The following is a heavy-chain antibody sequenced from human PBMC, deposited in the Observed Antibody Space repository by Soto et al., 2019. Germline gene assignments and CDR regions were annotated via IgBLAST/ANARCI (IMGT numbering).Heavy chain of an antibody. J-gene: IGHJ4*02. CDR2: IGSSSSYI. CDR1: GLPFSSYT. D-gene: IGHD1-26*01. CDR3: ARGSAGSHPFDY. V-gene: IGHV3-21*01. Sequence: GVSLRLSFAASGLPFSSYTMNLVRQAPGKGLEWFSCIGSSSSYIYYADSVKGRFTISRDNAKNSLYLQMNSLRAEDTAVYYCARGSAGSHPFDYWGRGTLVTVSS.